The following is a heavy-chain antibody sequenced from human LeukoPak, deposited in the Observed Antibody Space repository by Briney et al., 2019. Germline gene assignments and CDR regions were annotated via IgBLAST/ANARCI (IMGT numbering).Heavy chain of an antibody. CDR1: GYSISSGYY. D-gene: IGHD3-22*01. V-gene: IGHV4-61*01. Sequence: PSETLSLTCTVSGYSISSGYYWGWIRQPPGKGLEWIGYIYDRGSTNYNPSLKSRVTISVDTSKNQFSLKLSSVTAADTAVYYCARGDSSGYYEVGYFDYWGQGTLVTVSS. CDR3: ARGDSSGYYEVGYFDY. J-gene: IGHJ4*02. CDR2: IYDRGST.